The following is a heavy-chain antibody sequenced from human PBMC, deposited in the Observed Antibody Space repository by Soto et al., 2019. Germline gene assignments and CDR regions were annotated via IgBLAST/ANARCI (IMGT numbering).Heavy chain of an antibody. D-gene: IGHD3-3*01. Sequence: WGSLRLSCAASGFSWTNDPMSCIRHAPGKRLEWVSAISGSGCRTYYADSVQGLFTVSRYISENTLCLQVSSLRDEDTASYYCATLQSTGFWRPVAFHYRGQGAMVNVSS. V-gene: IGHV3-23*01. J-gene: IGHJ4*02. CDR2: ISGSGCRT. CDR3: ATLQSTGFWRPVAFHY. CDR1: GFSWTNDP.